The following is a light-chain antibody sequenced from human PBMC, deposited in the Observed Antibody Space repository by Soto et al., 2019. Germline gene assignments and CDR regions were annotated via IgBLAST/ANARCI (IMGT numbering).Light chain of an antibody. CDR3: LQVRSYPWT. J-gene: IGKJ1*01. CDR2: AAS. V-gene: IGKV1-17*01. Sequence: DIQMTQSPSSLSASVGDRITITCRASQAIRNDLAWFQQTPGKAPKRLIYAASTLHSGVPSRFSGSGSGTDFTLTISSLQPEDFATYYCLQVRSYPWTFGQGTKVDIK. CDR1: QAIRND.